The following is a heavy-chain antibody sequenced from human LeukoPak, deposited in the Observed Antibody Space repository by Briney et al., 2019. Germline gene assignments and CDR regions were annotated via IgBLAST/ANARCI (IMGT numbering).Heavy chain of an antibody. V-gene: IGHV3-7*02. CDR2: IKQDGSEK. CDR3: ASLRGDYGDLPPDDAFDI. CDR1: GFTFSSYW. Sequence: TGGSLRLSCAASGFTFSSYWMSWVRQAPGKGLEWVANIKQDGSEKHYVDSVKGRFTISRDNAKNSLYLQMNSLRAEDTAVYYCASLRGDYGDLPPDDAFDIWGQGTMVTVSS. J-gene: IGHJ3*02. D-gene: IGHD4-17*01.